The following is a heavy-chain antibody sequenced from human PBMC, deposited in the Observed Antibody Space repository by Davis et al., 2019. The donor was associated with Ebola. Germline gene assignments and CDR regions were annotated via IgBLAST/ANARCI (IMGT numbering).Heavy chain of an antibody. CDR3: ARDSGDCGAFDWYFDL. CDR1: GFTFNKYE. D-gene: IGHD2-21*01. V-gene: IGHV3-48*03. Sequence: GESLKIPCAALGFTFNKYEMNWVRQAPGKGLEWVSYISSSGSPLYYADSVKGRFTISRDNAKNSLYLQMNSLRAEDTAVYYCARDSGDCGAFDWYFDLWGRGTLVTVSS. CDR2: ISSSGSPL. J-gene: IGHJ2*01.